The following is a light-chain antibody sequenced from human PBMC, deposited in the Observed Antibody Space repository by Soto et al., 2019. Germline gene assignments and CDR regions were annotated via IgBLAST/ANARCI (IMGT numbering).Light chain of an antibody. J-gene: IGKJ1*01. CDR2: HAS. Sequence: DIEMTQSPSTLPASLGDRVTITCRASQSISNCLAWYQQNPGTAPKLLLYHASTLESGVPSRFSGSGSGTEFTLTISSLQPDAFATYYCQQYMSYSFGQGTKVDIK. CDR1: QSISNC. CDR3: QQYMSYS. V-gene: IGKV1-5*01.